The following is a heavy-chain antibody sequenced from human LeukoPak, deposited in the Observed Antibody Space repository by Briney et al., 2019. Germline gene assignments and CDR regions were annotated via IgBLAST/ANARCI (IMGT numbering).Heavy chain of an antibody. J-gene: IGHJ4*02. CDR3: AHSLSSGYCGGGSCYSFSS. V-gene: IGHV2-5*02. Sequence: KASGPTLVKPTQTLTLTCTFSGFSLSTSGVGVGWIRQPPGKALEWLALIYWDDDKRYSPSLKSRLTITKDTSKNQVVLTMTNMDPVDTATYYCAHSLSSGYCGGGSCYSFSSWGQGTLVTVSS. CDR2: IYWDDDK. CDR1: GFSLSTSGVG. D-gene: IGHD2-15*01.